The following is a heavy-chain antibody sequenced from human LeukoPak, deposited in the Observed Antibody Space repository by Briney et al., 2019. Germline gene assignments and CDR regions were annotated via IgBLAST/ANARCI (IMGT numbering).Heavy chain of an antibody. CDR3: STATYSSGYHYFES. Sequence: GGSLRLSCAAPKFTFGAYSMNWVRQAPGKGLEWVSSISHSGTPTYYADSMRGRFTISRDNAKNSLYLQMNTLRAEDTAVYFCSTATYSSGYHYFESWGQGTLVTVSS. CDR1: KFTFGAYS. D-gene: IGHD5-18*01. CDR2: ISHSGTPT. J-gene: IGHJ4*02. V-gene: IGHV3-21*01.